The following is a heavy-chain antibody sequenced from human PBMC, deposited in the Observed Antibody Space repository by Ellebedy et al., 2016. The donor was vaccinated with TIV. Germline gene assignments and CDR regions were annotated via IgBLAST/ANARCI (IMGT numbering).Heavy chain of an antibody. CDR1: GYTFTSYY. CDR3: AGARLGGIFDY. Sequence: ASVKVSXXASGYTFTSYYMHWVRQAPGQGLEWMGWISAYNGNTNYAQKLQGRVTMTTDTSTSTAYMELRSLRSDDTAVYYCAGARLGGIFDYWGQGTLVTVSS. CDR2: ISAYNGNT. J-gene: IGHJ4*02. V-gene: IGHV1-18*04. D-gene: IGHD2-15*01.